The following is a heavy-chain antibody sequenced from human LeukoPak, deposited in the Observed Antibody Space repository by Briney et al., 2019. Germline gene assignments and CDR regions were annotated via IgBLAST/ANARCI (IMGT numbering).Heavy chain of an antibody. Sequence: SATLSLTCTVSGASISSSSYYWGWIRQPPWKGLEWIGSIYYSGSTYYNPSLKSRVTISVDTSKNQFALKLSSVTAADTAVYYCARGPRWLQDYFNYWGQGTLVTVSS. V-gene: IGHV4-39*06. D-gene: IGHD5-24*01. CDR3: ARGPRWLQDYFNY. J-gene: IGHJ4*02. CDR1: GASISSSSYY. CDR2: IYYSGST.